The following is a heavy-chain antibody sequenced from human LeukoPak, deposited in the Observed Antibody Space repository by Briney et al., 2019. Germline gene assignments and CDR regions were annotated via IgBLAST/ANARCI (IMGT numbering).Heavy chain of an antibody. CDR2: ISSNGGST. Sequence: GGSLRLSCAASGFTFSNYAMHWVRQAPGKGLEYVSAISSNGGSTYYANSVKGRFTISRDNSKNTLHLQMGSLRAEDMAVYYCASRADSSWYGGDYFDYWGQGTLVTVPS. CDR3: ASRADSSWYGGDYFDY. J-gene: IGHJ4*02. V-gene: IGHV3-64*01. D-gene: IGHD6-13*01. CDR1: GFTFSNYA.